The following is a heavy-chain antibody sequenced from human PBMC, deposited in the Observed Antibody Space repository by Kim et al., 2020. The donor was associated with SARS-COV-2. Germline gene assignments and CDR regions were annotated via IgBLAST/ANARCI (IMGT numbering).Heavy chain of an antibody. D-gene: IGHD5-18*01. CDR2: LSYDGSNK. CDR3: AKGGYSEGYELDY. CDR1: GFTFSSYG. Sequence: GGSLRLSCAASGFTFSSYGMHWVRQAPGKGLEWVAVLSYDGSNKYYADSGKGRFTRSRDNSKTPLYLQMNSLRAEDTAVYYCAKGGYSEGYELDYWGQGTLVTVSS. V-gene: IGHV3-30*18. J-gene: IGHJ4*02.